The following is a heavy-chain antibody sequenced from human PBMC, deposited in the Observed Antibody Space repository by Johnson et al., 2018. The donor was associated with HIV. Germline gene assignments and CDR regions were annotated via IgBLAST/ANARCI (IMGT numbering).Heavy chain of an antibody. J-gene: IGHJ3*02. Sequence: VQLVESGGGVVRPGGSLRLSCAASGFTFDDYGMSWVRQAPGKGLAWVSGISWNSGSIGYADSVTGRFPISRDNAKNSLYLQMNSLRAEDTALYYCATDVYGAREWRPAFDIWGQGTMVTVSS. CDR2: ISWNSGSI. V-gene: IGHV3-20*04. CDR1: GFTFDDYG. D-gene: IGHD4-17*01. CDR3: ATDVYGAREWRPAFDI.